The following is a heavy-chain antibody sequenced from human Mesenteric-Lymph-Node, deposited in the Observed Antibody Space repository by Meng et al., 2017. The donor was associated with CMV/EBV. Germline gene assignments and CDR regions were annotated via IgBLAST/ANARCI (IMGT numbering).Heavy chain of an antibody. V-gene: IGHV4-39*07. CDR3: ATGDITIFGVFIGYFQH. Sequence: GSLRLSCTVSGGSISSSIYYWGWVRQPPGKGLEWIGTIYYTGSTYYNPSLKSRVTMSVDTSKNHFSLKLSSVTAADTAVYYCATGDITIFGVFIGYFQHWGQGTLVTVSS. D-gene: IGHD3-3*01. J-gene: IGHJ1*01. CDR2: IYYTGST. CDR1: GGSISSSIYY.